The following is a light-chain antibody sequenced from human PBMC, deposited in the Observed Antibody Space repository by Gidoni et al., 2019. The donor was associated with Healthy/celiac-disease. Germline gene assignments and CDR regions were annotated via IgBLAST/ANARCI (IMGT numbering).Light chain of an antibody. CDR2: AAS. J-gene: IGKJ1*01. Sequence: AIRMTQSPSSFSASAGDRVTITCRASQGISSYLAWYQQEPGKAPKLLIYAASTLQSGVPSRFSGSGSGTDFTLTISCLQSEDFATYYCQQYSSYPWTFGQGTKVEIK. CDR3: QQYSSYPWT. CDR1: QGISSY. V-gene: IGKV1-8*01.